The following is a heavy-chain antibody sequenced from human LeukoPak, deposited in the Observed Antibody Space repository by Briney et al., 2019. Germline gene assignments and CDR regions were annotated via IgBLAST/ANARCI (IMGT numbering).Heavy chain of an antibody. CDR3: ARGVYGIFDY. CDR1: GGSFSGYY. D-gene: IGHD2-8*01. V-gene: IGHV4-34*01. Sequence: SETLSLTCAVYGGSFSGYYWSWIRQPPGKGLEWIGEINHSGSTNYNPSLKSRVTISVDTSKNQFSLKLSSVTAADTAVYYCARGVYGIFDYWGQGTLATVSS. J-gene: IGHJ4*02. CDR2: INHSGST.